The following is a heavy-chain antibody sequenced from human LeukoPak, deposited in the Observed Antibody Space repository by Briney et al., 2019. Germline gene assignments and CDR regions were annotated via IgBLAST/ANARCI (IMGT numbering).Heavy chain of an antibody. D-gene: IGHD3-22*01. CDR3: ARDFTYYDSSGYRRWYFDL. J-gene: IGHJ2*01. CDR1: GFTFSSYA. Sequence: TGGSLRLSCAASGFTFSSYAMHWVRQAPGKGLEWVAVISYDGSNKYYADSVKGRFTISRDNSKNTLYLQMNSLRAEDTAVYYCARDFTYYDSSGYRRWYFDLWGRGTLVTVSS. CDR2: ISYDGSNK. V-gene: IGHV3-30-3*01.